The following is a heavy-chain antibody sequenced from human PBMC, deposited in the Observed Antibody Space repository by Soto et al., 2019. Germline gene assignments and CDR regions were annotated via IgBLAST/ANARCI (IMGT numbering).Heavy chain of an antibody. V-gene: IGHV3-23*01. CDR1: GFTFSSYA. D-gene: IGHD1-26*01. Sequence: EVQLLESGGGLVQPGGSLRLSCAASGFTFSSYAMRWVRQAPGKGLEWVSAISGSGGSTYYAASVKGRFTISRDKSKNPLYLQMNSLRAEDTAVYYCARRGSGSYYDYWGQGTLVTVSS. CDR2: ISGSGGST. J-gene: IGHJ4*02. CDR3: ARRGSGSYYDY.